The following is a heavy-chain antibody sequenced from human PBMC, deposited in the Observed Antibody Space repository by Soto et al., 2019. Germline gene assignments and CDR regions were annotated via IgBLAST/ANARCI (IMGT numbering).Heavy chain of an antibody. D-gene: IGHD1-20*01. CDR1: GDSISSSRYY. CDR2: IHYSGRT. J-gene: IGHJ4*02. Sequence: SETLSLTCTVSGDSISSSRYYWGWIRQPPGKGLEWIGNIHYSGRTYYNPSLKSRVTISVDTSKNQFSLNLSSVTAADTAVYYCARRISASSEIDYWGQGTLVTVSS. V-gene: IGHV4-39*01. CDR3: ARRISASSEIDY.